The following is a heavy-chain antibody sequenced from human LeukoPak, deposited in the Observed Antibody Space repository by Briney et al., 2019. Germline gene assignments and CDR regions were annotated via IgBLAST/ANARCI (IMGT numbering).Heavy chain of an antibody. V-gene: IGHV3-48*01. CDR1: GFTFSSYS. Sequence: GGSLRLSCAASGFTFSSYSMNWVRQAPGKGREGVSYISSSSSTIYYADSVKGRFTISRDNAKNSLYLQMNSLRAEDTAVYYCARVRSSYYYYMDVWSKGTTVTVSS. CDR3: ARVRSSYYYYMDV. J-gene: IGHJ6*03. CDR2: ISSSSSTI.